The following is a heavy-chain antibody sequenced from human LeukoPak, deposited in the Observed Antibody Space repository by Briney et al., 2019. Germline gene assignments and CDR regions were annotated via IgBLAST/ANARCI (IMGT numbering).Heavy chain of an antibody. CDR2: INPNSGGT. CDR3: ARARALAARPPDY. D-gene: IGHD6-6*01. CDR1: GYTLTGYY. Sequence: ASVKVSRKASGYTLTGYYMHWVRQAPGQGLEWMGWINPNSGGTNYAQKFQGRVTMTRDTSINTAYMELSRLRSDDTAVYYCARARALAARPPDYWGQGTLVTVSS. V-gene: IGHV1-2*02. J-gene: IGHJ4*02.